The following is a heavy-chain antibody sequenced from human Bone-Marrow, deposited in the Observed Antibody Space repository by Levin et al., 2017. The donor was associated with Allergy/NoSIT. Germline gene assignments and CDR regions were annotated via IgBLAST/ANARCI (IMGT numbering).Heavy chain of an antibody. CDR3: ARGSSGRYSSLDY. CDR1: GFTFSSYA. Sequence: GGSLRLSCAASGFTFSSYAMHWVRQAPGKGLEWVAVISYDGNNKFCADSVKGRCTISRDNSKNTLYLQMNSLRAEDTAVYHCARGSSGRYSSLDYWGQGTLVTVSS. J-gene: IGHJ4*02. D-gene: IGHD1-26*01. V-gene: IGHV3-30-3*01. CDR2: ISYDGNNK.